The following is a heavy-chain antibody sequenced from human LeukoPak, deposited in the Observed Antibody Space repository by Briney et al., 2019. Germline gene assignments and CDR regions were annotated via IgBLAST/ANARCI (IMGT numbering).Heavy chain of an antibody. CDR1: GGSISSYY. D-gene: IGHD3-3*01. J-gene: IGHJ4*02. Sequence: SETLSLTCTVSGGSISSYYWSWIRQPPGKGLEWIGYIYYSGSTNYNPSLKSRVTISVDTSKNQFSLKLSSVTAADTAVYYCARERGFLEWLSHPKNYFDYWGQGTLVTVSS. V-gene: IGHV4-59*12. CDR3: ARERGFLEWLSHPKNYFDY. CDR2: IYYSGST.